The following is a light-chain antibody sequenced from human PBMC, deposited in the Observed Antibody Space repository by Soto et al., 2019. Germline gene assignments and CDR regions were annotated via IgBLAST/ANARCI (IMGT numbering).Light chain of an antibody. Sequence: SALTQPASVSGSPGQSITISCTGTSSDVGGYNYVSWYQQHPGKAPKLMIYDVGNRPSGVSNRFSGSKSGNTASLTISGLQAEDEADYYCSSYTSSSTPRVVFGGGTKLTVL. CDR1: SSDVGGYNY. CDR2: DVG. CDR3: SSYTSSSTPRVV. J-gene: IGLJ2*01. V-gene: IGLV2-14*01.